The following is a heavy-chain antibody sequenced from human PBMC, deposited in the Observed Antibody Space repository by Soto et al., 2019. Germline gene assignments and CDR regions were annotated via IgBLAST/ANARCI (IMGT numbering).Heavy chain of an antibody. CDR3: ARTYYDFWSGYFPKRPVGYYFDY. D-gene: IGHD3-3*01. CDR2: INPSGGST. CDR1: GYTFTSYY. Sequence: GASVKVSCKASGYTFTSYYMHWVRQAPGQGLEWMGIINPSGGSTSYAQKFQGRVTMTRDTSTSTAYMELRSLRSDDTAVYYCARTYYDFWSGYFPKRPVGYYFDYWGQGTLVTVSS. V-gene: IGHV1-46*01. J-gene: IGHJ4*02.